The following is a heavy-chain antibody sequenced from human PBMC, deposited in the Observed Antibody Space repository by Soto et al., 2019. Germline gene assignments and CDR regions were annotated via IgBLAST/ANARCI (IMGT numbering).Heavy chain of an antibody. D-gene: IGHD6-13*01. Sequence: GGSLRLSCAASGFTFSSYSMNWVRQAPGKGLEWVAVISYDGSNKYYADSVKGRVTISRDNSKNTLYLQMNSLRAEDTAVYYCARDPGQQLVRDYYYYMDVWGKGTTVTVSS. J-gene: IGHJ6*03. CDR1: GFTFSSYS. V-gene: IGHV3-30*03. CDR3: ARDPGQQLVRDYYYYMDV. CDR2: ISYDGSNK.